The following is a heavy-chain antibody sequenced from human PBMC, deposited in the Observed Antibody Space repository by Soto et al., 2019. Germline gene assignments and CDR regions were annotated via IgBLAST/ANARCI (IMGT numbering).Heavy chain of an antibody. D-gene: IGHD3-22*01. CDR1: GFTFRSFA. Sequence: GGSLRLSCAASGFTFRSFAMNWVRQAPGKGLEWVSRISGSGGSTYYADSVKGRFTMSRDNAKNTLFLQMNSLRVEDTAVYYCAKDGVEVYYDRSAYWPSWGPTTLVTVST. V-gene: IGHV3-23*01. J-gene: IGHJ5*02. CDR2: ISGSGGST. CDR3: AKDGVEVYYDRSAYWPS.